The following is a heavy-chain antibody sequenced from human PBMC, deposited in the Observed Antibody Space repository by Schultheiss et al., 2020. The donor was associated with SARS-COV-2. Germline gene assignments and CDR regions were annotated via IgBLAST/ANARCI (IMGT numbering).Heavy chain of an antibody. V-gene: IGHV3-23*01. J-gene: IGHJ6*02. CDR1: GFTFSSYA. Sequence: GESLKISCAASGFTFSSYAMSWVRQAPGKGLEWVSAISGSGGSTYYADSVKGRFTISRDNSKNTLYLQMNSLRAEDTAVYYCARSELELFYYGMDVWGQGTTVTVSS. CDR3: ARSELELFYYGMDV. D-gene: IGHD1-7*01. CDR2: ISGSGGST.